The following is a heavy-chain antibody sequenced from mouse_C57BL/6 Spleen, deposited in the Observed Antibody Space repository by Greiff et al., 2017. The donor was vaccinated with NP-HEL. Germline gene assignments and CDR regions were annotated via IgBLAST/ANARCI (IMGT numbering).Heavy chain of an antibody. Sequence: QVQLQQSGAELVRPGASVKLSCKASGYTFTDYYINWVKQRPGQGLEWIARIYPGSGNTYYNEKFKGKATLTAEKSSSTAYMQLSSLTSEDSAVYFCARGGYGNYEGAMDYWGQGTSVTVSS. CDR3: ARGGYGNYEGAMDY. J-gene: IGHJ4*01. CDR2: IYPGSGNT. CDR1: GYTFTDYY. D-gene: IGHD2-1*01. V-gene: IGHV1-76*01.